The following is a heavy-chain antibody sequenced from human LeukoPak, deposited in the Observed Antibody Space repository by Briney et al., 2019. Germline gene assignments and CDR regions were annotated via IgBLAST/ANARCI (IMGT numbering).Heavy chain of an antibody. CDR3: ARDIRYGDSDY. Sequence: GGSLRLSCAASGFSFSRYWMTWVRQAPGKGLEWVANIKEDGSEKNHVDSLKDRFTISRDNAKNSVFPQMNSLRAEDTAIYYCARDIRYGDSDYWGQGTLVTVSS. CDR2: IKEDGSEK. CDR1: GFSFSRYW. V-gene: IGHV3-7*05. D-gene: IGHD4-17*01. J-gene: IGHJ4*02.